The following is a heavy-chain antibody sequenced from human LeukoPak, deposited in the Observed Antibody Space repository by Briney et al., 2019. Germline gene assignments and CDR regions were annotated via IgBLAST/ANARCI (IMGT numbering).Heavy chain of an antibody. CDR3: ARDMEQLVRGDASDI. Sequence: GRSLRLSCAASGFTFSTYGMHWVRQAPGKGLEWVAFIRYDGSNKYYADSVKGRFTISRDNSKNTLYLQMNSLRAEDTAVYYCARDMEQLVRGDASDIWGQGTMVTVSS. CDR2: IRYDGSNK. V-gene: IGHV3-30*02. J-gene: IGHJ3*02. D-gene: IGHD6-13*01. CDR1: GFTFSTYG.